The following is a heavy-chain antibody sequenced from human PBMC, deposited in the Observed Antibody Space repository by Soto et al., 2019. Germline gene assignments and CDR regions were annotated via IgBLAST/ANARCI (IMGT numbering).Heavy chain of an antibody. Sequence: QVHLVQSGAEVKKPGASVKVSCKGSGYAFTTYGITWVRQAPGQGLEWMGWISAHNGNTNYAQKLQGRVTVTSDTSTSTANMELRSLRSDDTAVYYCARGRYGDYWGQGALVTVSS. CDR1: GYAFTTYG. V-gene: IGHV1-18*01. CDR2: ISAHNGNT. J-gene: IGHJ4*02. CDR3: ARGRYGDY. D-gene: IGHD1-1*01.